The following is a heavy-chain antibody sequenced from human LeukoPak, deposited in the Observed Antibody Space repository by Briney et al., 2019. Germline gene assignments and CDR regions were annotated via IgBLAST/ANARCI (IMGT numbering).Heavy chain of an antibody. J-gene: IGHJ3*02. D-gene: IGHD4-23*01. Sequence: TSETLSLTCTVSGGSISTTSYYWGWIRQPPGKGLEWIGSIYYSGSTYDNPSLKSRVTISVDTSKNQVSLKLSSVTAADTAVYYCARADYGGNSAAFAIWGQGTKVTVSS. V-gene: IGHV4-39*07. CDR1: GGSISTTSYY. CDR3: ARADYGGNSAAFAI. CDR2: IYYSGST.